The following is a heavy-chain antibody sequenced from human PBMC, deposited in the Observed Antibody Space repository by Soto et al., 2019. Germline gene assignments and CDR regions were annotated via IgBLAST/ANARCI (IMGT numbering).Heavy chain of an antibody. CDR2: IYWDDDK. Sequence: FGPTLVNPTPTLTLTCTFSGFSLSNSGVGVGWIRQPPGKALEWLALIYWDDDKRYSPSLKSRLTITQDTSKNQVVLTMTNMDPVDTATYYCAHMYYYDSSGYLEYYFDYWGQGTLVTVSS. J-gene: IGHJ4*02. CDR1: GFSLSNSGVG. V-gene: IGHV2-5*02. CDR3: AHMYYYDSSGYLEYYFDY. D-gene: IGHD3-22*01.